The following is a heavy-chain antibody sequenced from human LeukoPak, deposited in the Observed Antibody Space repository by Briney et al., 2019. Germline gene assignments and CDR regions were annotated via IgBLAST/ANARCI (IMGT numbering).Heavy chain of an antibody. V-gene: IGHV3-23*01. J-gene: IGHJ4*02. CDR2: ISGNAGST. CDR3: ARERDYDYVWGSYRIRWRGFDY. Sequence: PGGSLRLSCTASGFTLSSYAMSWVRQAPGKGLEWVSLISGNAGSTYYADSVKGRFTISRDNAKNSLYLQMNSLRAEDTAVYYCARERDYDYVWGSYRIRWRGFDYWGQGTLVTVSS. D-gene: IGHD3-16*02. CDR1: GFTLSSYA.